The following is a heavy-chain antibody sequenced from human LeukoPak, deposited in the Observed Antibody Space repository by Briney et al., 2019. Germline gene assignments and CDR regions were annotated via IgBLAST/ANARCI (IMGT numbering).Heavy chain of an antibody. CDR2: ISAYNGNT. CDR3: AGPSSSTSSLYYYYMDV. V-gene: IGHV1-18*01. CDR1: GYTFTSYG. Sequence: ASVKVSCKASGYTFTSYGISWVRQAPGQGLEWMGWISAYNGNTNYAQKLQGRVTMTTDTSTSTAYMELRSLRSDDTAVYYCAGPSSSTSSLYYYYMDVWGKGTTVTVSS. J-gene: IGHJ6*03. D-gene: IGHD2-2*01.